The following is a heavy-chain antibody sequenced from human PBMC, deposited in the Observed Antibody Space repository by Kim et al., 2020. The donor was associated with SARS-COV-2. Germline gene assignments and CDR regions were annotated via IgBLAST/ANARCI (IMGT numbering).Heavy chain of an antibody. J-gene: IGHJ3*02. V-gene: IGHV3-49*02. D-gene: IGHD3-22*01. CDR3: TRAVVGRNYDSSGEGAFDI. Sequence: GRFTISRDDSKSIAYLQMNSLKTEDTAVYYCTRAVVGRNYDSSGEGAFDIWGQGTMVTVSS.